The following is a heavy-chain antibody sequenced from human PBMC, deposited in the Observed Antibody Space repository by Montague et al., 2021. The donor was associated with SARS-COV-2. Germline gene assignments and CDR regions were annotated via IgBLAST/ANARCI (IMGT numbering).Heavy chain of an antibody. CDR3: ARLGDGVVPAPVLGVGPYYAYYYVDD. D-gene: IGHD3-10*01. V-gene: IGHV4-34*01. CDR1: GGSFSTYT. CDR2: IHNGGST. Sequence: SETLSLTCAVHGGSFSTYTWNWIRQPPGQGLERIGEIHNGGSTNYYPSLKSRVTISVDTSKNQFSLKLTSVAAADTAVYYCARLGDGVVPAPVLGVGPYYAYYYVDDWGKGTTVTVSS. J-gene: IGHJ6*03.